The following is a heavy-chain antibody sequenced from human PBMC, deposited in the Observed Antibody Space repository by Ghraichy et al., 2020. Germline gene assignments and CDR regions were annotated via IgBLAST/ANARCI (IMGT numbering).Heavy chain of an antibody. Sequence: ESLNISCAVSGYSISSGYYWGWIRQPPGRGLEWIASILHSGVTYNNPPLKSRVTMSVDTSKNQISLKLSPVTAADTAVDYWVRGGSGSFFVYWGQGTLVTVSS. CDR2: ILHSGVT. CDR1: GYSISSGYY. V-gene: IGHV4-38-2*01. D-gene: IGHD3-10*01. J-gene: IGHJ4*02. CDR3: VRGGSGSFFVY.